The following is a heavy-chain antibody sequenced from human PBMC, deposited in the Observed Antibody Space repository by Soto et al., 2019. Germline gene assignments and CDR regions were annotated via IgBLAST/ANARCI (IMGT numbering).Heavy chain of an antibody. Sequence: EVQLVESGGGLVQPGGSLRLSCAASGFTFSSYSMNWVRQAPGKGLEWASYISSSSTTIYYADSVKGRFTISRDNAKNSLYLQMNSLRDEDTAVYYCARVKTRSVRGRYGMDVWGQGTTVTVSS. V-gene: IGHV3-48*02. D-gene: IGHD1-26*01. CDR3: ARVKTRSVRGRYGMDV. CDR1: GFTFSSYS. CDR2: ISSSSTTI. J-gene: IGHJ6*02.